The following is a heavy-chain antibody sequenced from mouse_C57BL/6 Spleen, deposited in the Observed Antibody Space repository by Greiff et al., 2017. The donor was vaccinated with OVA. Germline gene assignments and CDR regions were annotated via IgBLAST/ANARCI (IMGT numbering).Heavy chain of an antibody. D-gene: IGHD1-3*01. CDR3: TTKSNYFDY. J-gene: IGHJ2*01. CDR1: GFNIKDDY. Sequence: VQLQQSGAELVRPGASVKLSCTASGFNIKDDYMHWVKQRPEQGLEWIGWIYPENGDTEYASKFQGKATITADTSSNTAYLQLSSLTSEDTAVYYCTTKSNYFDYWGQGTTLTVSS. CDR2: IYPENGDT. V-gene: IGHV14-4*01.